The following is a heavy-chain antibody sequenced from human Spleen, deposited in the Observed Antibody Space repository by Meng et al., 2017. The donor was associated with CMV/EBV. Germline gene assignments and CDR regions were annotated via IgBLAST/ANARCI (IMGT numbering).Heavy chain of an antibody. CDR1: GYRFSDHY. CDR3: ARINHWLRYGMDV. Sequence: ASVKVSCKASGYRFSDHYLHWVRQAPGQGPEWMGWMNPNSGGTKYAQKFQGRVTMTRDTSISTAYMELSGLRSEDTALYYCARINHWLRYGMDVWGQGTTVTVSS. V-gene: IGHV1-2*02. D-gene: IGHD3-9*01. J-gene: IGHJ6*02. CDR2: MNPNSGGT.